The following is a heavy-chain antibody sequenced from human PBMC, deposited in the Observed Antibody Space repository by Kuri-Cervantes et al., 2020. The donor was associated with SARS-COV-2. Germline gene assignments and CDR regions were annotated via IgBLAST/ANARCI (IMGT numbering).Heavy chain of an antibody. Sequence: ESLKISCAVYGGSFSGCYWTWIRQPPGKGLEWIGEIDQSGRTNYNPSLKSRVTISVDTSKHQFSLRLSSLTAADTAIYYCAAAVGFFDYWGQGTLVTVSS. V-gene: IGHV4-34*01. CDR1: GGSFSGCY. CDR3: AAAVGFFDY. CDR2: IDQSGRT. J-gene: IGHJ4*02. D-gene: IGHD6-13*01.